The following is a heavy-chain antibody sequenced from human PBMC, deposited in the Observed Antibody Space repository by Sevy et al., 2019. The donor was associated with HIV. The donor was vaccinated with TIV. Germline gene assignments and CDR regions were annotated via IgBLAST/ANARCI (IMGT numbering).Heavy chain of an antibody. D-gene: IGHD2-15*01. CDR3: ARDLFSGGNAVYGY. CDR2: INAISSNI. J-gene: IGHJ4*02. V-gene: IGHV3-21*01. CDR1: GFTFSSYA. Sequence: GGSLRLSCAASGFTFSSYAMNWVRQAPGKGLEWVSSINAISSNIYYADSVKCRFTISRENAENSLYLQMNSVRAEDMAVYYCARDLFSGGNAVYGYWGQGTLVTVSS.